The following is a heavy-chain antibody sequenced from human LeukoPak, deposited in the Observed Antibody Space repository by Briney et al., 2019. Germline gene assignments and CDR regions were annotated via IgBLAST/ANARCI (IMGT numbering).Heavy chain of an antibody. Sequence: SETLSLTCTVSGGSISSGGYYWSWIRQHPGKGLEWIGYIYYSGSTYYNPSLKSRVTISVDTSKNQFSLKLSSVTAADTAVYYCARLGSSSWYDAFDIWGQGTMVTVSS. J-gene: IGHJ3*02. CDR1: GGSISSGGYY. CDR3: ARLGSSSWYDAFDI. CDR2: IYYSGST. V-gene: IGHV4-31*03. D-gene: IGHD6-13*01.